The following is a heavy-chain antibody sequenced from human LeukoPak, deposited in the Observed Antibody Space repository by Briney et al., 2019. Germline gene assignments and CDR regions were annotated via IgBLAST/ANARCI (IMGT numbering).Heavy chain of an antibody. CDR1: GFTFRISA. V-gene: IGHV3-23*01. CDR2: ISGSGDST. D-gene: IGHD1-1*01. CDR3: TKGGWNTPYGGY. Sequence: GGSLRLSCAASGFTFRISAMSWVRQAPGKGLEWVSVISGSGDSTYYADSVKGRFTISRDNSKNTLYLQMSSLRVEDTAVYYCTKGGWNTPYGGYWGQGTLVTVSS. J-gene: IGHJ4*02.